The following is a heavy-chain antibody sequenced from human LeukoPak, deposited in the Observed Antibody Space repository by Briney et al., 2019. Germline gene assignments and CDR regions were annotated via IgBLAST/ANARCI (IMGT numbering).Heavy chain of an antibody. CDR3: ARVVGAGYFDL. D-gene: IGHD1-26*01. V-gene: IGHV1-69*06. CDR2: IIPIFGTA. Sequence: SVKVSCKASGGTFSSYAISWVRQAPGQGLEWMGGIIPIFGTANYAQKFQGRVTITADKSTSTAYMELSSLRAEDTAVYYCARVVGAGYFDLWGRGTLVTVSS. CDR1: GGTFSSYA. J-gene: IGHJ2*01.